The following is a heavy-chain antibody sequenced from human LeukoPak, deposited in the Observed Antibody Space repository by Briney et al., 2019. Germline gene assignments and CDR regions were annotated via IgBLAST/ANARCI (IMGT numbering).Heavy chain of an antibody. CDR1: EFTFSSYS. J-gene: IGHJ6*02. CDR3: ARESVGGNQDYYYYGMDV. Sequence: GGSLRLSCAASEFTFSSYSMSWVRQAPGKGLEWVANIKQDGSEKYYLDSVKGRFTISRDNAKNSLYLQMNSLRAEDTAVYYCARESVGGNQDYYYYGMDVWGQGTTVTVSS. CDR2: IKQDGSEK. V-gene: IGHV3-7*01. D-gene: IGHD4-23*01.